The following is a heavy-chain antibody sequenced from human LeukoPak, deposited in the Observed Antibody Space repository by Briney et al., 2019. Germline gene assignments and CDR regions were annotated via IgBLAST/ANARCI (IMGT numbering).Heavy chain of an antibody. CDR1: GFTFSSYW. CDR2: IKQDGSEK. D-gene: IGHD2-15*01. V-gene: IGHV3-7*01. J-gene: IGHJ5*02. CDR3: ARSPGDIVVVVAATSWFDP. Sequence: GGSLRLSCAASGFTFSSYWMSWVRQAPGKGLEWVANIKQDGSEKYYVDSVKGRFTISRDNAKNSLYLQMNSLRAEDTAVYYCARSPGDIVVVVAATSWFDPWGQGTLVTVSS.